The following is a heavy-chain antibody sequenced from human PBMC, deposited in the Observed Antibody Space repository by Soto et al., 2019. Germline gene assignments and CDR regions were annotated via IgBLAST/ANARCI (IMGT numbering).Heavy chain of an antibody. CDR1: GGSISSGGYY. D-gene: IGHD3-3*01. CDR2: FYYSEST. Sequence: SETLSLTCTVSGGSISSGGYYWGWIRQPPGKGLEWIGSFYYSESTYYNPSLKSRVTISVDTSKNQFSLKLSSVTTADTAVYYCATITIFGVVPNYFDYWGQGTLVTVSS. V-gene: IGHV4-39*01. J-gene: IGHJ4*02. CDR3: ATITIFGVVPNYFDY.